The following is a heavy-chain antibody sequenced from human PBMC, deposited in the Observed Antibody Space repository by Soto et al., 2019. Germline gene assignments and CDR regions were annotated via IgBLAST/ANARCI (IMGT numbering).Heavy chain of an antibody. Sequence: PWGSLRLSCEASGFTLMNYAMTCIRHSPFKWLEWVSLISANDVGTYYAESVKTRFTISTDQSRNTVYLQMDSLRADDTAIYYCAKAKNDYNWDNRPPFDYWGQGTLVTVSS. V-gene: IGHV3-23*01. J-gene: IGHJ4*02. CDR1: GFTLMNYA. D-gene: IGHD1-20*01. CDR2: ISANDVGT. CDR3: AKAKNDYNWDNRPPFDY.